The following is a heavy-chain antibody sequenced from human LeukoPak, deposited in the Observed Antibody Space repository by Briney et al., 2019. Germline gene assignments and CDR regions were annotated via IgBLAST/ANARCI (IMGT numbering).Heavy chain of an antibody. CDR2: IRYDGSNK. J-gene: IGHJ4*02. CDR1: GFTFSSYG. CDR3: AKAYDSSGYYPPDY. Sequence: GGSLRLSCAASGFTFSSYGMHWVRQAPGKGLEWVAFIRYDGSNKYYADSVKGRFTISKDNSKTTLYLQMNSLRAEDTAVYYGAKAYDSSGYYPPDYWGQGTLVTVSS. D-gene: IGHD3-22*01. V-gene: IGHV3-30*02.